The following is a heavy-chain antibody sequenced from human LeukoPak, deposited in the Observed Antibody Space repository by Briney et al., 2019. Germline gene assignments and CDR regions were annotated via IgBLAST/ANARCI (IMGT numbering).Heavy chain of an antibody. J-gene: IGHJ4*02. Sequence: SETLSLTCTVSGGSISGGTYLWAWIRQPPGKGLEWIGSTSYSGTTYYNPSLKSRVTVSLDTSKNQFSLKLSSVTAADTAVYYCARVDISTGLSIFDYWGQGTLVTVSS. D-gene: IGHD1-14*01. CDR3: ARVDISTGLSIFDY. CDR1: GGSISGGTYL. V-gene: IGHV4-39*07. CDR2: TSYSGTT.